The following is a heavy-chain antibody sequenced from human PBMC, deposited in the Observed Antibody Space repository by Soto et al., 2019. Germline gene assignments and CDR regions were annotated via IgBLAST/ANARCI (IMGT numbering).Heavy chain of an antibody. CDR2: INPGNGNT. J-gene: IGHJ4*02. CDR3: AREEYCSGTTCCYSVY. V-gene: IGHV1-3*01. Sequence: ASVKVSCKTSGYTFTSYHIHWVCQAPGQRLEWMGWINPGNGNTKYSQWFQDRLTIARDTSATTAYMELSTLRSEDTAVYYCAREEYCSGTTCCYSVYWGQGTLVTVSS. CDR1: GYTFTSYH. D-gene: IGHD2-2*01.